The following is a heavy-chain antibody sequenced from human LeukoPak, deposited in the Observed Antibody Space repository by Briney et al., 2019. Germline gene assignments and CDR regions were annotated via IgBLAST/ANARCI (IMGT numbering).Heavy chain of an antibody. D-gene: IGHD3-9*01. CDR2: VRYDGKNQ. CDR1: GFTFSSYG. CDR3: ARDDILTGYPTPFDY. Sequence: GGSLRLSCTASGFTFSSYGIHWVRQAPGKGLEWVSFVRYDGKNQYYADSVKGRFTVSRDNSKKTVSLQMHSLRREDTAVYYCARDDILTGYPTPFDYWGQGTLVTVSS. J-gene: IGHJ4*02. V-gene: IGHV3-30*02.